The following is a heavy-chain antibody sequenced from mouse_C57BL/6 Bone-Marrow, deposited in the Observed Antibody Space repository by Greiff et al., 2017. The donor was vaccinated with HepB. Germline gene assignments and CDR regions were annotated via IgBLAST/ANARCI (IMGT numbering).Heavy chain of an antibody. V-gene: IGHV3-5*01. CDR3: ARGESAGYNYAMDY. Sequence: DVKLQESGPGLVKPSQTVFLTCTVTGISITTGNYRWSWIRQFPGNKLEWIGYIYYSGTITYNPSLTSRTTITRDTPKKQFFLEMNSLTAEDTATYYCARGESAGYNYAMDYWGQGTSVTVSS. CDR2: IYYSGTI. D-gene: IGHD3-2*02. CDR1: GISITTGNYR. J-gene: IGHJ4*01.